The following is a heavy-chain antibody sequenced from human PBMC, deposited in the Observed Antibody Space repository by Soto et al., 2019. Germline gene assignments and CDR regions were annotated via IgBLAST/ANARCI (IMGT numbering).Heavy chain of an antibody. CDR2: IVVGSGNT. Sequence: SVKVSCKASGFTFTSSAMQWVRQASGQRLEWIGWIVVGSGNTNSTQKFQERVTITRDMTTSTAYMELSSLRSEDTAVYYCAADRCPYYDILTGYYRPAYYYYMDVWGKGTTVTVSS. V-gene: IGHV1-58*02. CDR1: GFTFTSSA. D-gene: IGHD3-9*01. J-gene: IGHJ6*03. CDR3: AADRCPYYDILTGYYRPAYYYYMDV.